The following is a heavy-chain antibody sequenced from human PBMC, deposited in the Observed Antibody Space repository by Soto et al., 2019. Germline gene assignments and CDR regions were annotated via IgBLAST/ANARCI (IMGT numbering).Heavy chain of an antibody. CDR3: ARGGHGSTDYDSRPFDY. D-gene: IGHD3-22*01. V-gene: IGHV1-69*01. Sequence: QVQLVQSGAEVKKPGSSVKDSCKASGGTFSSYAISWVRQDPGQGLEWMGGIIPIFGTANYAQKFQGRVTITADESTSTAYMELSSLRSEDTAVYYCARGGHGSTDYDSRPFDYWGQGTLVTVSS. CDR1: GGTFSSYA. J-gene: IGHJ4*02. CDR2: IIPIFGTA.